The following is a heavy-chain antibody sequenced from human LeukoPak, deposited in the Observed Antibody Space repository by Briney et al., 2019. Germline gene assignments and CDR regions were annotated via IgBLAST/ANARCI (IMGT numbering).Heavy chain of an antibody. D-gene: IGHD3-16*02. CDR3: ARGHYDYVWGSYRSPY. CDR2: INRSGST. V-gene: IGHV4-34*01. J-gene: IGHJ4*02. Sequence: SETLSLTCAVYGGSFSGYYWSWIRQPPGKGLEWIGEINRSGSTNYNPSLKSRVTISVDTSKNQFSLKLSSVTAADTAVYYCARGHYDYVWGSYRSPYWGQGTLVTVSS. CDR1: GGSFSGYY.